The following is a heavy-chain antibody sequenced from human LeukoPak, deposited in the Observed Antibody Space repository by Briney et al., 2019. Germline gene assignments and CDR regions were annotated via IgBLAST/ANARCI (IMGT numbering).Heavy chain of an antibody. CDR2: VYYTDKT. J-gene: IGHJ4*02. V-gene: IGHV4-59*01. Sequence: SETLSLTCTVSNDSFSNYYWTWIRQSPGKALEWIGYVYYTDKTHYNPSLKSPVFISADTSQNQFSLRLSSVTAADTAVYYCARASMRRRDGYNRHYEIDYWGQGTLVTVSS. CDR3: ARASMRRRDGYNRHYEIDY. D-gene: IGHD5-24*01. CDR1: NDSFSNYY.